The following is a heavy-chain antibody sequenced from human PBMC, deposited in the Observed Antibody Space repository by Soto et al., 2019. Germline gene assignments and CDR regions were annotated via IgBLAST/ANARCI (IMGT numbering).Heavy chain of an antibody. Sequence: QVQLQQWGAGLLKPSETLSLNCAVNGGSLSHYYWSWIRQPPGKGLEWIGEIKGDGSTNYSPSLKSRATISSXTXNNQXSLXXXXXXXXXTXXXXXXXXXXXXXAXXXDQGTLVTVSS. CDR3: XXXXXXXXAXX. CDR1: GGSLSHYY. D-gene: IGHD5-12*01. J-gene: IGHJ4*02. V-gene: IGHV4-34*01. CDR2: IKGDGST.